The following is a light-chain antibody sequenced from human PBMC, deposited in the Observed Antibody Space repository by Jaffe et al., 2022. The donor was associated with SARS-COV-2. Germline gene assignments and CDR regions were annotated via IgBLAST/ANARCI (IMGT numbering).Light chain of an antibody. Sequence: DIVMTQALLSSPVTLGQPASISCRSSHDLKHSNGDTYLNWLQQRPGQPPRLLIYKISNRFSGVPDRFSGSGAGTDFTLKITRVEPEDVGVYYCMQATHFPRSFGQGTKVEIK. CDR3: MQATHFPRS. J-gene: IGKJ1*01. V-gene: IGKV2-24*01. CDR1: HDLKHSNGDTY. CDR2: KIS.